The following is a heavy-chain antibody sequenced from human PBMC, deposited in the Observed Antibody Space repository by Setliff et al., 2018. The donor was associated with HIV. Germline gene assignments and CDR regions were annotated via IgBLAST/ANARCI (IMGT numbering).Heavy chain of an antibody. J-gene: IGHJ4*02. V-gene: IGHV2-5*02. CDR1: GFSLNTYGVG. CDR3: AHVEGGGNSAYFDF. D-gene: IGHD2-21*02. CDR2: IYWDDNK. Sequence: SGPTLVNPTQTLTLTCSFSGFSLNTYGVGMGWIRQPPGKALEWLSVIYWDDNKRYSPSLKSRLTISKDTSKNQVVLTMTNMDPVDTATYYCAHVEGGGNSAYFDFWGQGTLVTVSS.